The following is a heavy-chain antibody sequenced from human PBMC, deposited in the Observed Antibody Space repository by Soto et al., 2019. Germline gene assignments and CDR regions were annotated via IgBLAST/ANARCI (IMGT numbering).Heavy chain of an antibody. J-gene: IGHJ4*02. CDR3: ARRYGPGFDY. Sequence: PSETLSLTCTVSGDSISTFYWNWMRQPPGKGLEWIAHIYNSGSTDYNPSLKSRVTISVDTSKNQFSLKLNSVTAADTAVYYCARRYGPGFDYWGQGTLVTVS. CDR1: GDSISTFY. V-gene: IGHV4-59*01. CDR2: IYNSGST. D-gene: IGHD4-17*01.